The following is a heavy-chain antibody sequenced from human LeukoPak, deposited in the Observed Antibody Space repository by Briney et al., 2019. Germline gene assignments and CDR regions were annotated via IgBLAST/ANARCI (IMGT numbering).Heavy chain of an antibody. D-gene: IGHD6-6*01. Sequence: SETLSLTCAVYGGSFSGYYWSWIRQPPGKGLEWIGEINHSGSTNYSPSLKSRVTISVNTSKNQFSLKLTSVTAADTAVYYCARAGFALAPHRGTPFDYWGQGTLVTVSS. J-gene: IGHJ4*02. V-gene: IGHV4-34*01. CDR2: INHSGST. CDR1: GGSFSGYY. CDR3: ARAGFALAPHRGTPFDY.